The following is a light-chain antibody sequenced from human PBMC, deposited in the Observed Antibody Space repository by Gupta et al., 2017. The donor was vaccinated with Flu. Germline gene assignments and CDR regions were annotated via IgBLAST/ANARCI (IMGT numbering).Light chain of an antibody. Sequence: SYVLTPPPSVSVAPGQTARIPCGGNNLGSKSVHWYQQKPGQAPVLVVYDESDRPSGIPERFSGSKSGNTATLTISRVEAGDEADYYCQVWDSSGDYVFGTGTKVTVL. CDR2: DES. V-gene: IGLV3-21*02. CDR3: QVWDSSGDYV. CDR1: NLGSKS. J-gene: IGLJ1*01.